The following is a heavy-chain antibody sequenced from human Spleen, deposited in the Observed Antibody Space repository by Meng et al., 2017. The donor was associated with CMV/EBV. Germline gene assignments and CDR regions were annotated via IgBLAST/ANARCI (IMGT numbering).Heavy chain of an antibody. D-gene: IGHD3-3*01. J-gene: IGHJ5*01. V-gene: IGHV1-46*01. CDR2: INPSGGST. CDR3: ASTAGGYYDFWSGWFDP. Sequence: ASVKVSCKASGYTFTGYYMHWVRQAPGQGLEWMGIINPSGGSTSYAQKFQGRVTMTRDTSKNQFSLKVSSVTAADTAVYYCASTAGGYYDFWSGWFDPWGQGTTVTVSS. CDR1: GYTFTGYY.